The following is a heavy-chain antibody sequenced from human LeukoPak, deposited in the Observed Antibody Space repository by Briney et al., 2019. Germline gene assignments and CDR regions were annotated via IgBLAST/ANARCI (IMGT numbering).Heavy chain of an antibody. Sequence: GGSLRLSCAASGFTFSSYEMNWVRQAPGKGLEWVSYISSSGSTIYYADFVKGRFTISRDNAKNSLYLQMNSLRAEDTAVYYCARYGSGIYFSLFDYWGQGTLVTVSS. CDR1: GFTFSSYE. CDR2: ISSSGSTI. CDR3: ARYGSGIYFSLFDY. V-gene: IGHV3-48*03. J-gene: IGHJ4*02. D-gene: IGHD3-10*01.